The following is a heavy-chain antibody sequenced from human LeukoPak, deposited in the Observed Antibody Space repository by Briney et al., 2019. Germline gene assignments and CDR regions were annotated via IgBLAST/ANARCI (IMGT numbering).Heavy chain of an antibody. CDR2: IATYNGKT. V-gene: IGHV1-18*01. Sequence: GASVKVSCKASGYTFDIYGIAWVRQAPGQGLEWMGWIATYNGKTDYAQNLQGRVTMTTDLSTGTAYMELRSLRSDDTDVYYCARVYNSYYYYMDVWGKGTPVTVSS. CDR3: ARVYNSYYYYMDV. J-gene: IGHJ6*03. D-gene: IGHD1-14*01. CDR1: GYTFDIYG.